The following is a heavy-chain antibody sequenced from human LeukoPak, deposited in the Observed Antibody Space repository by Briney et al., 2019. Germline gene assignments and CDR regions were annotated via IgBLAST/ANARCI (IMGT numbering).Heavy chain of an antibody. J-gene: IGHJ6*02. CDR2: IKSDGSST. CDR3: ARAVFDIVVEVGMDV. V-gene: IGHV3-74*01. CDR1: GFTFSSYW. D-gene: IGHD2-15*01. Sequence: PGGSLRLSCAASGFTFSSYWMHWVRQAPGKGLVWVSRIKSDGSSTNYADSVKGRITISRDNAKNTLFLQMNSLRAEDTAVYYCARAVFDIVVEVGMDVWGQGTTVTVSS.